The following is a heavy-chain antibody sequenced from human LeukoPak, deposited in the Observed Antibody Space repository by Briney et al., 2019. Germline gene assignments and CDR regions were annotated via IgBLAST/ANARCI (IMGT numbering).Heavy chain of an antibody. Sequence: GGSLRLSCAASGFTFSNYAMHWVRQAPGKGLEWVAVISYDGSNKYYADSVKGRFTISRDNSKNTLYLQMNSLRAEDTAVYYCASPTVVTPTVVWGQGTLVTVSS. CDR2: ISYDGSNK. CDR1: GFTFSNYA. D-gene: IGHD4-23*01. V-gene: IGHV3-30*04. CDR3: ASPTVVTPTVV. J-gene: IGHJ4*02.